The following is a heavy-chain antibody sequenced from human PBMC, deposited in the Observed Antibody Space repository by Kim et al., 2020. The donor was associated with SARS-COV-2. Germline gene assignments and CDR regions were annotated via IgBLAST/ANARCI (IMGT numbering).Heavy chain of an antibody. CDR3: AKGGDSGYLGESWFDP. J-gene: IGHJ5*02. D-gene: IGHD5-12*01. V-gene: IGHV3-23*01. Sequence: DSVKGRFTISRDNYKNMLYLQKNSLRAEDTAVYYCAKGGDSGYLGESWFDPWGQGTLVTVSS.